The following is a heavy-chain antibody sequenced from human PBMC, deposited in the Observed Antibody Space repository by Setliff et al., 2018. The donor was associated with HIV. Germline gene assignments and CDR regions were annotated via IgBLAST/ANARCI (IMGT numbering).Heavy chain of an antibody. D-gene: IGHD5-12*01. V-gene: IGHV4-30-4*08. Sequence: PSETLSLTCTVSGGSISSGDYYWSWIRQPPGKGLEWIGYIYYSGSTYYNPSLRSRVTISLDTSKNQFSLKLSSVTAAGTAVYYCARDNMALIGDYDYWGQGTLVTVSS. CDR2: IYYSGST. CDR3: ARDNMALIGDYDY. J-gene: IGHJ4*02. CDR1: GGSISSGDYY.